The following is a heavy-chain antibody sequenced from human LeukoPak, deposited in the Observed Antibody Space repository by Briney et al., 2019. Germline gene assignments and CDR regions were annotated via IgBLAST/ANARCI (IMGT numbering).Heavy chain of an antibody. D-gene: IGHD4-17*01. Sequence: SETLSLTCTVSGGSISSSSYYWGWIRQPPGKGLEWIGSIYYSGSTYYNPSLKSRVTISVDTSKNQFSLKLSSVTAADTAVYYCARSTYTVTHLDYWGQGTLVTVSS. CDR3: ARSTYTVTHLDY. V-gene: IGHV4-39*07. J-gene: IGHJ4*02. CDR1: GGSISSSSYY. CDR2: IYYSGST.